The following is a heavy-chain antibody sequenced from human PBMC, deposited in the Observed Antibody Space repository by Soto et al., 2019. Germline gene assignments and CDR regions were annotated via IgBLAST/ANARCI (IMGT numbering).Heavy chain of an antibody. Sequence: EVQLVESGGGLVKPGGSLRLSCAASGFTFSSYSMNWVRQAPGKGLEWVSSISSSSSYIYYADSVKGRFTISRDNAKNSLYLQMNSLRAEDTAVYYCARATFNTAMVPVSYRGQGTLVTVSS. J-gene: IGHJ4*02. CDR1: GFTFSSYS. CDR2: ISSSSSYI. D-gene: IGHD5-18*01. CDR3: ARATFNTAMVPVSY. V-gene: IGHV3-21*01.